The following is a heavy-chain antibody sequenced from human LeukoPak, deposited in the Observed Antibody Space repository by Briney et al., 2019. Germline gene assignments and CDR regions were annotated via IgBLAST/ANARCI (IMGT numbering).Heavy chain of an antibody. CDR3: ARGSIAARNDAFDI. CDR1: GGSISSYY. D-gene: IGHD6-6*01. CDR2: IYYSGST. V-gene: IGHV4-59*12. J-gene: IGHJ3*02. Sequence: PSQTLSLTCTVSGGSISSYYWNWIRKPPGRGLEWIWYIYYSGSTNYNPSLKSRVTISVDTAKNQFSLKLTFVTASNPAGDYYARGSIAARNDAFDIWGQGTMVTVSS.